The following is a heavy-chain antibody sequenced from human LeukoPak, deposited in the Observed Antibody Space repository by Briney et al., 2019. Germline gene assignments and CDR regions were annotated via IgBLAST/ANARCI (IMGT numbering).Heavy chain of an antibody. V-gene: IGHV4-59*08. D-gene: IGHD5-18*01. CDR2: IHYSGST. Sequence: SETLSLTCTISGGSINNYYWSWVRQPPGKGLEWIGYIHYSGSTNYKPSLNSRVNISLDTSKNQFSLRLSSVTAADTAVYYCARQTAKNVDTARFDYWGQGTLVTVSS. CDR3: ARQTAKNVDTARFDY. J-gene: IGHJ4*02. CDR1: GGSINNYY.